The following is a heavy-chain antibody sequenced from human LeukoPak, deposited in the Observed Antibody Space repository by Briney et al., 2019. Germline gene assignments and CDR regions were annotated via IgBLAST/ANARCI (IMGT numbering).Heavy chain of an antibody. J-gene: IGHJ6*03. V-gene: IGHV1-8*03. Sequence: ASVKVSCKASGYTFTSYDINWVRQATGQGLEWMGWMNPNSGNTGYAQKFQGRVTITRNTSISTAYMELSRLRSDDTAVYYCARDPTVVVTATPYYYMDVWGKGTTVTVSS. CDR2: MNPNSGNT. D-gene: IGHD2-21*02. CDR1: GYTFTSYD. CDR3: ARDPTVVVTATPYYYMDV.